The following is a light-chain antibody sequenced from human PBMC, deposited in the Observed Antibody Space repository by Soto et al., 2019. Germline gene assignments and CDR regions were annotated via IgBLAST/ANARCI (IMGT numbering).Light chain of an antibody. J-gene: IGKJ2*01. CDR3: QQSVSTLWT. Sequence: DIQMTQSPSSLSASAGDRVTITCRASSSISIYLNWYQQKPGKAPKLLIYAASSLQSGVPSRFSGSGSGTDFTLTISSLQPEDFATYYCQQSVSTLWTFGQGTKVEIK. CDR2: AAS. CDR1: SSISIY. V-gene: IGKV1-39*01.